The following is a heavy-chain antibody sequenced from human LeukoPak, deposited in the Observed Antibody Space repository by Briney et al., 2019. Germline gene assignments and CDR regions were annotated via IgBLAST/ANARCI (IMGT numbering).Heavy chain of an antibody. CDR2: ISYDGSNK. V-gene: IGHV3-30*18. CDR1: GFTFSSYG. Sequence: GGSLRLSCAASGFTFSSYGMHWVRQAPGKGLEWVAVISYDGSNKYYADSVKGRFTISRDNSKNTLYLQMNSLRAEDTAVYYCAKVHLHYYGMDVWGQGTRVTVSS. CDR3: AKVHLHYYGMDV. J-gene: IGHJ6*02.